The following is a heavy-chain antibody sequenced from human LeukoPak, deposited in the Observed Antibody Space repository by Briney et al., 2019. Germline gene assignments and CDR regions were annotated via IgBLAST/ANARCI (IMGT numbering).Heavy chain of an antibody. CDR3: ARHSGGYCSSTSCYTVGFWFDP. CDR2: IYYSGST. J-gene: IGHJ5*02. CDR1: GGSISSSSYY. V-gene: IGHV4-39*01. D-gene: IGHD2-2*02. Sequence: SETLSLTCTVSGGSISSSSYYWGWIRQPPGKGLEWIGSIYYSGSTYYNPSLKSRVTISVDTSKNQFSLKLSSVTAADTAVYYCARHSGGYCSSTSCYTVGFWFDPWGQGTLVTVSS.